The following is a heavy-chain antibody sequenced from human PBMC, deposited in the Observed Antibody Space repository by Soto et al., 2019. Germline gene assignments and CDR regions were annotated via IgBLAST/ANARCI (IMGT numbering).Heavy chain of an antibody. CDR2: ISYDGSNK. Sequence: QVQLVESGGGVVQPGRSLRLSCAASGFTFSSYGMHWVRQAPGKGLEWVAVISYDGSNKYYADSVKGRFTISSDHSKNPLYPAMNSLRAEDTAVYYCAKDRPPNFYYGMDVWGQGTTVTVSS. V-gene: IGHV3-30*18. CDR1: GFTFSSYG. J-gene: IGHJ6*02. CDR3: AKDRPPNFYYGMDV.